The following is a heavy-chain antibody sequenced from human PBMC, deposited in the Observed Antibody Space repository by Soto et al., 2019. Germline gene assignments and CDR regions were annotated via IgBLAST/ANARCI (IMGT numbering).Heavy chain of an antibody. J-gene: IGHJ3*02. CDR3: AGVMTTVTMTDAFDI. D-gene: IGHD4-17*01. V-gene: IGHV4-4*07. Sequence: QVQLQESGPGLVKPSETLSLTCTVSGGSISSYYWSWIRQPAGKGLEWIGRIYTSGSTNYNPSLKSRVTMYGDTSKNQVSLKLSYVTAADTAVYYGAGVMTTVTMTDAFDIWGQGTMVTVSS. CDR1: GGSISSYY. CDR2: IYTSGST.